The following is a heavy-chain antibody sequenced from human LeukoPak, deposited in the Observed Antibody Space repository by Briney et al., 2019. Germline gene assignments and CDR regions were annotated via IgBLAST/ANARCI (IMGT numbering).Heavy chain of an antibody. D-gene: IGHD2-8*01. CDR2: INRNGGST. CDR3: AREADCTNGVCYADFDY. V-gene: IGHV3-20*04. J-gene: IGHJ4*02. CDR1: GFTFDDYG. Sequence: GRSLRLSCAASGFTFDDYGMSWVRQAPGKGLEWVSGINRNGGSTGYADSVKGRFTISRDNAKNSLYLQMNSLRAEDTALYYCAREADCTNGVCYADFDYWGQGTLVTVSS.